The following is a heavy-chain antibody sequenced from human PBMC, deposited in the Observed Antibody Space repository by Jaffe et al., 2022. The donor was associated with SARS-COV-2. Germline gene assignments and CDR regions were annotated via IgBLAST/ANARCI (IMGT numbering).Heavy chain of an antibody. CDR3: ATLPMRHGGPDY. J-gene: IGHJ4*02. CDR1: GFTFTIYS. V-gene: IGHV3-21*01. D-gene: IGHD3-22*01. CDR2: ISSSSSYM. Sequence: EVQLVESGGGLVKPGGSLRLSCTASGFTFTIYSMNWVRQAPGKGLEWVSSISSSSSYMYYADSVKGRFTISRDNAENSLYLRMNSLTTEDTAVYYCATLPMRHGGPDYWGQGTLVTVSS.